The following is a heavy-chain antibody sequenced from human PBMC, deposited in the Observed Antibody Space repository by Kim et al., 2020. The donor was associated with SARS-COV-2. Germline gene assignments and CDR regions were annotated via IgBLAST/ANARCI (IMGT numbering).Heavy chain of an antibody. Sequence: ADSVKGRFTTTRDNAKDSLYLHMNSLRDEDTAVYYCARGSYGSGSTPLPWGQGTLVTVSS. J-gene: IGHJ5*02. D-gene: IGHD6-19*01. CDR3: ARGSYGSGSTPLP. V-gene: IGHV3-48*02.